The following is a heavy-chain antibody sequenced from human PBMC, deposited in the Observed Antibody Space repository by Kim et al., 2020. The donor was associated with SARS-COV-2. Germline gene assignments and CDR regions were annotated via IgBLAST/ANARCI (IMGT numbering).Heavy chain of an antibody. Sequence: SQTLSLTCAISGDSVSSNNAAWNWIRQSPSRGLEWLGRTFYRSNWQNEYAMSVRSRITISSDTSKNQFSLQLHSVTPEDAALYYCAREGTRGSTWYNSFDQWGQGTLVTVSS. CDR3: AREGTRGSTWYNSFDQ. D-gene: IGHD6-13*01. J-gene: IGHJ4*02. V-gene: IGHV6-1*01. CDR1: GDSVSSNNAA. CDR2: TFYRSNWQN.